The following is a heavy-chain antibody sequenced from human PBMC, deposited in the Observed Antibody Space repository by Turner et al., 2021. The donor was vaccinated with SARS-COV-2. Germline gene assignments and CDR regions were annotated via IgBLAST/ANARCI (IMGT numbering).Heavy chain of an antibody. J-gene: IGHJ4*02. D-gene: IGHD6-19*01. Sequence: QVQLQQWGAGLLKPSETLSLTCAVYGGSFSGYYWCWIRQPPGKGLEWIGEINHGESTNYNPSLKSRVTISVDTSKNQFSLKLSSVTAADTAVYYCARSGWSLWYFDYWGQGTLVTVSS. V-gene: IGHV4-34*01. CDR1: GGSFSGYY. CDR2: INHGEST. CDR3: ARSGWSLWYFDY.